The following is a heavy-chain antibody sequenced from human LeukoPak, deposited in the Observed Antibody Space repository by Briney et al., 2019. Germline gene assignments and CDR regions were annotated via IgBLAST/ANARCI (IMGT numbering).Heavy chain of an antibody. D-gene: IGHD1-1*01. Sequence: GGSLRLSCTASGFSFSTYSMNWVRQAPWKGLEWVSYIVGSSSNIYYADSVKGRFTISRDNAKNSLYLQMDSLRAEDTAVYYCATDSPETAAFDYWGQGTLVTVSS. CDR3: ATDSPETAAFDY. CDR1: GFSFSTYS. CDR2: IVGSSSNI. V-gene: IGHV3-48*04. J-gene: IGHJ4*02.